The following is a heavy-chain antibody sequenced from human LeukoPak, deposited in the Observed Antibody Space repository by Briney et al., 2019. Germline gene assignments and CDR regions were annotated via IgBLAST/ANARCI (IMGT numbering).Heavy chain of an antibody. Sequence: PGGSLRLSCAASGFTFSSYGMHWVRQAPGKGLEWVAVISYDGSNKYYADSVKGRFTISRDNSKNTLYLQVNSLRAEDTAVYYCAKDLLNSYYYGSGSYLDYWGQGTLVTVSS. D-gene: IGHD3-10*01. CDR3: AKDLLNSYYYGSGSYLDY. V-gene: IGHV3-30*18. J-gene: IGHJ4*02. CDR2: ISYDGSNK. CDR1: GFTFSSYG.